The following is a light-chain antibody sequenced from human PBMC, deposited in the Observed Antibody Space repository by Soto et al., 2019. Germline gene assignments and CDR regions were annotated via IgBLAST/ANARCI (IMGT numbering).Light chain of an antibody. CDR3: QQYDNLPPFT. CDR1: QDISNY. CDR2: DAS. V-gene: IGKV1-33*01. J-gene: IGKJ3*01. Sequence: DIQMTHSPSSLSASVGGRVTITCQASQDISNYVNWYQQKPGKPPKLLIYDASNLETGVPSRFSGSGSGTEFTFTISSLQPEDIATYYCQQYDNLPPFTFGPGTKVDIK.